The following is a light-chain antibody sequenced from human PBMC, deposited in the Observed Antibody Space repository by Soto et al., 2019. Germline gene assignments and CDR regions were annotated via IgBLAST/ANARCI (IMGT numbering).Light chain of an antibody. V-gene: IGKV3-20*01. Sequence: EIVLTQSPSTLYLSPGERVTLSCRASQSVSTYFAWYQQKSGQPPRLLISGTSNRATGIPDRFSGSGSGRDFTLTISRLEPEDFAVYFCQQFGNSPWTFGQGTKVDI. CDR2: GTS. CDR1: QSVSTY. CDR3: QQFGNSPWT. J-gene: IGKJ1*01.